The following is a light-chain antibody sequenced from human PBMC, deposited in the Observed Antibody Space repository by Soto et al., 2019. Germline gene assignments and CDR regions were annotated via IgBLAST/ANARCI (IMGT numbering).Light chain of an antibody. CDR2: EVS. V-gene: IGLV2-14*01. CDR1: SNDVGGYNY. J-gene: IGLJ1*01. CDR3: SSYTTSSTSG. Sequence: QSSLTQPASVSGSPGQSITISCTGTSNDVGGYNYVSWYQQHLGKAPKLMIYEVSNRPSGISNRFSGSKSGNAASLTISGLQAEDEADYYCSSYTTSSTSGFGTGTKVTVL.